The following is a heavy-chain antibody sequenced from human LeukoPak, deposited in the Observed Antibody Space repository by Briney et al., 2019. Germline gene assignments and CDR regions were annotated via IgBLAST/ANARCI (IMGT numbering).Heavy chain of an antibody. V-gene: IGHV1-18*01. CDR1: GYTFTSYG. CDR3: ARSPSYCSSTSCWGSYFDY. Sequence: ASVRVSCKASGYTFTSYGISWVRQAPGQGLEWMGWISAYNGNTNYAQKLQGRVTMTTDTSTSTAYMELSSLRSEDTAVYYCARSPSYCSSTSCWGSYFDYWGQGTLVTVSS. D-gene: IGHD2-2*01. J-gene: IGHJ4*02. CDR2: ISAYNGNT.